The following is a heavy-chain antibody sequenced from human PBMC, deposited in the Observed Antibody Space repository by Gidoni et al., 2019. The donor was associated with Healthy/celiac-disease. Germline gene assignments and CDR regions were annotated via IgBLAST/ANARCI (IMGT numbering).Heavy chain of an antibody. CDR3: AKDTRRGENYAYYYDGMDV. D-gene: IGHD2-21*01. CDR2: IAYDGSNK. Sequence: QAQLVVSGGGVVQPGSSLRPSCAASRFPFRSYGMLWVRQVPGTGLEWVAVIAYDGSNKYYADSVKGRFTISRDNSKNTLYLEMNSLRAEDTAVYYCAKDTRRGENYAYYYDGMDVWGQGTTVTVSS. CDR1: RFPFRSYG. J-gene: IGHJ6*02. V-gene: IGHV3-30*18.